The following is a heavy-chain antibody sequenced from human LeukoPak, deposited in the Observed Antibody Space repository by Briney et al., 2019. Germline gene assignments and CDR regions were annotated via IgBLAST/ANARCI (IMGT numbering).Heavy chain of an antibody. CDR3: ARGGPAAKNAFDI. CDR1: GYTFTSYD. CDR2: MNPNSGNT. Sequence: ASVKVSCKASGYTFTSYDINWVRQAAGQGLEWMGWMNPNSGNTSYAQTFQGRVTITRNTSISTAYMELSSLRSEDTAVYYCARGGPAAKNAFDIWGQGTMVTVSS. V-gene: IGHV1-8*03. D-gene: IGHD2-2*01. J-gene: IGHJ3*02.